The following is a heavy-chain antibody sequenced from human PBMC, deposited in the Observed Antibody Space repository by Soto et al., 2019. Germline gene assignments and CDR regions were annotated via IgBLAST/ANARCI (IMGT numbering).Heavy chain of an antibody. J-gene: IGHJ4*02. CDR3: ARGPRRIAAAGYVDY. CDR2: IDPSDSYT. CDR1: GYSFTSYW. Sequence: PGESLKISCKGSGYSFTSYWISWVRQMPGKGLEWMGRIDPSDSYTNYSPSFQGHVTISADKSISTAYLQWSSLKASDTAMYYCARGPRRIAAAGYVDYWGQGTLVTVSS. V-gene: IGHV5-10-1*01. D-gene: IGHD6-13*01.